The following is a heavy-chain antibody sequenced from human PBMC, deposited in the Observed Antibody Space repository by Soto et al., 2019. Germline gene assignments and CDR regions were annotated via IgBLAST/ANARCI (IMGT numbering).Heavy chain of an antibody. J-gene: IGHJ6*02. V-gene: IGHV1-2*02. CDR1: GYTFTAYH. Sequence: QVQLVQYGAEVKEPGDSLSVSCEASGYTFTAYHIHWVRQAPGQGLEWMGWINPKFGDTTYAQDFQGRVSMTRDMSISTVYMELSRLTSDDTAIYYCARNMDYYYGRGSGNGHGVWGQGTTVTVFS. D-gene: IGHD3-10*02. CDR3: ARNMDYYYGRGSGNGHGV. CDR2: INPKFGDT.